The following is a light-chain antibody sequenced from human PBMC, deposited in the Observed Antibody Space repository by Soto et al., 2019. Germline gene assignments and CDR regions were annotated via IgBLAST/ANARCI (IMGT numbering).Light chain of an antibody. CDR1: QSVSSN. V-gene: IGKV3-15*01. J-gene: IGKJ1*01. CDR2: GAS. CDR3: QQYNNWPRT. Sequence: EIVMTQSPATLSVSPGERATLSCRASQSVSSNLAWYQQKPCQAPRLLIYGASTRATGIPARFSGSGSGTEFTLTLSSLQSEHFAVYYCQQYNNWPRTLGQGPKLQI.